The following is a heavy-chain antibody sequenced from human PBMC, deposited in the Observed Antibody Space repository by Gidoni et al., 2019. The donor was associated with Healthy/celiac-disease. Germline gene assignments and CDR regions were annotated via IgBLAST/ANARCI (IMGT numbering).Heavy chain of an antibody. Sequence: EVQLVESGGGLVKPGGSLRLSCAASGFTFSSYSMNWVRQAPGKGLEWVSSISSSSSYIYYADSVKGRFTISRDNAKNSLYLQMNSLRAEDTAVYYCARCYDFWSGYEYYYGMDVWGQGTTVTVSS. CDR1: GFTFSSYS. CDR3: ARCYDFWSGYEYYYGMDV. D-gene: IGHD3-3*01. J-gene: IGHJ6*02. CDR2: ISSSSSYI. V-gene: IGHV3-21*01.